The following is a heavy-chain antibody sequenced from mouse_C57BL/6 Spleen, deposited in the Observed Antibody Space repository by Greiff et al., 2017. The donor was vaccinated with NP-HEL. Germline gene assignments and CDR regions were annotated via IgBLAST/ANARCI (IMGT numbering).Heavy chain of an antibody. D-gene: IGHD1-1*01. CDR1: GYTFTDYY. V-gene: IGHV1-84*01. Sequence: VQLQQSGPELVKPGASVKISCKASGYTFTDYYINWVKQRPGQGLEWIGWIYPGSGNTTYNEKFKGKATLNVDTSSSTAYMQLSSLTSEDSAVYFCARYLQDYYGSSYGYAMDYWGQGTSVTVSS. CDR2: IYPGSGNT. J-gene: IGHJ4*01. CDR3: ARYLQDYYGSSYGYAMDY.